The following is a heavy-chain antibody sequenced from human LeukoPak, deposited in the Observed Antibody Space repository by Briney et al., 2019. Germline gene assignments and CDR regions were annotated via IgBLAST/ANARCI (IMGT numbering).Heavy chain of an antibody. Sequence: QTGGSLRLSCAASGFTFSSYAMHWVRQAPGKGLEYVSAISSNGGSTYYANSVKGRFTISRDNSKNTLYLQMNSLRAEDTAVYYCANFLLWFGRTYWGQGTLVTVSS. CDR3: ANFLLWFGRTY. V-gene: IGHV3-64*01. D-gene: IGHD3-10*01. J-gene: IGHJ4*02. CDR2: ISSNGGST. CDR1: GFTFSSYA.